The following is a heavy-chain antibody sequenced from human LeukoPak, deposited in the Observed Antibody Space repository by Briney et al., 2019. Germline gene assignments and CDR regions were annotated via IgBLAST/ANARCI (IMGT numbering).Heavy chain of an antibody. V-gene: IGHV3-74*01. Sequence: GGSLRLSCAASGFTFSSYWMHWVRQAPGKGLVWVSRINNDGSTTTHADFVKGRFTISRDNAKNTLCLQMNSLRAEDTAIYYCAKRSYESYAYFDYWGQGSLVTVSS. CDR3: AKRSYESYAYFDY. J-gene: IGHJ4*02. CDR2: INNDGSTT. CDR1: GFTFSSYW. D-gene: IGHD3-16*01.